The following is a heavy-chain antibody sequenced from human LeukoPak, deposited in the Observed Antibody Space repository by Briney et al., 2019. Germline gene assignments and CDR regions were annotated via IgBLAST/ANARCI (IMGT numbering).Heavy chain of an antibody. CDR1: GVTFSDYA. CDR2: FIPILDTA. D-gene: IGHD6-19*01. J-gene: IGHJ5*02. Sequence: GASVKVSCKASGVTFSDYALNWVRQAPGQGLEWMGVFIPILDTANSTQKFQGRLTITADISTNTVYMELSSLRFDDTAVYYCARDRVAVAGTIVRFDPWGQGTLVTVSS. V-gene: IGHV1-69*10. CDR3: ARDRVAVAGTIVRFDP.